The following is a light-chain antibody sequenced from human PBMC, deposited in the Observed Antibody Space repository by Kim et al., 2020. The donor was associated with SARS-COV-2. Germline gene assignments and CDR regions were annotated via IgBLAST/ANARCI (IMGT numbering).Light chain of an antibody. Sequence: DTQMTQSPPSLSASIGDRVTITCQASQDIDNSLNWYQQKPGKAPKLLIHDVSNVDGGVPSRFSVSGSGTEFKLIISSLQPEDISTFYCLQYASFPYTFGQGTKLEI. CDR1: QDIDNS. CDR3: LQYASFPYT. V-gene: IGKV1-33*01. CDR2: DVS. J-gene: IGKJ2*01.